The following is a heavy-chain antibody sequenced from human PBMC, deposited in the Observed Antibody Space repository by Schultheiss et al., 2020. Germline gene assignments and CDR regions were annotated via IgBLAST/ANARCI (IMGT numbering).Heavy chain of an antibody. CDR1: GFTVSSNY. J-gene: IGHJ3*02. CDR2: IYSGGST. CDR3: ARPLYSSSWFYSGGAFDI. V-gene: IGHV3-53*01. D-gene: IGHD6-13*01. Sequence: GESLKISCAASGFTVSSNYMSWVRQAPGKGLEWVSVIYSGGSTYYADSVKGRFTISRDNAKNTLYLQMNSLRAEDTAVYYCARPLYSSSWFYSGGAFDIWGQGTMVTVSS.